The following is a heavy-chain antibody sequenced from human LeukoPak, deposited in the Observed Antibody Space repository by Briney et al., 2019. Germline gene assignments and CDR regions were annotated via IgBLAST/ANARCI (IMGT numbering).Heavy chain of an antibody. D-gene: IGHD2-2*01. CDR3: ASDYCSSTSCNFDY. CDR1: GFTFSSYG. CDR2: IWYDGSNK. Sequence: GGSLRLSCAASGFTFSSYGMHWVRQAPGKGLEWVAVIWYDGSNKYYADSVKGRFTISGDNSKNTLYLQMNSLRAEDTAVYYCASDYCSSTSCNFDYWGQGTLVTVSS. V-gene: IGHV3-33*01. J-gene: IGHJ4*02.